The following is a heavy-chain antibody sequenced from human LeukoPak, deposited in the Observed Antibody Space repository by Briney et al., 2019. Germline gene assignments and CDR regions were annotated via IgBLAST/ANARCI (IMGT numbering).Heavy chain of an antibody. D-gene: IGHD6-13*01. CDR3: ARRRAEGGSNGHYNWFDP. V-gene: IGHV4-59*08. CDR2: VYYRGTT. Sequence: SETLSLTRTVSDGSISNYYWSWIRQPPGRGLEWVGYVYYRGTTNYNPSLTSRVTISLDTSKKQFSLNLRSVTAADTAVYYCARRRAEGGSNGHYNWFDPWGQGTLVTVSS. CDR1: DGSISNYY. J-gene: IGHJ5*02.